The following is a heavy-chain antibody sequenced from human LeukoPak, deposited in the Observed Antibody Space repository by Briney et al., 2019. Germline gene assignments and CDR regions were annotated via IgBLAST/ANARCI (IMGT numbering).Heavy chain of an antibody. CDR2: IWYDGSNK. CDR3: ARDQDYYFDY. CDR1: GYSFTSYW. V-gene: IGHV3-33*01. J-gene: IGHJ4*02. Sequence: GESLKISCKGSGYSFTSYWISWVRQAPGKGLEWVAVIWYDGSNKYYADSVKGRFTISRDNSKNTLYLQMNSLRAEGTAVYYCARDQDYYFDYWGQGTLVTVSS.